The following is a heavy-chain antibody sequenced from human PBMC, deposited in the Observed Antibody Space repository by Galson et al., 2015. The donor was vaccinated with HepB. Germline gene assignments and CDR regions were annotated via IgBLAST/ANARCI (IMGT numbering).Heavy chain of an antibody. CDR1: GYTLTELS. CDR2: FDPEDGET. CDR3: ATGHYYYDSSGYGQAAYYFDY. D-gene: IGHD3-22*01. J-gene: IGHJ4*02. V-gene: IGHV1-24*01. Sequence: SVKVSCKVSGYTLTELSMHWVRQAPGKGLEWMGGFDPEDGETIYAQKFQGRVTMTEDTSTDTAYMELSSLRSEDTAVYHCATGHYYYDSSGYGQAAYYFDYWGQGTLVTVSS.